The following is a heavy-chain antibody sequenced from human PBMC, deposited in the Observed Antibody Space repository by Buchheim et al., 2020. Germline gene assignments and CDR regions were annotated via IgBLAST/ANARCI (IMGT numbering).Heavy chain of an antibody. CDR2: IDPSDSYT. CDR3: ARRVAGRKHYFGMDV. Sequence: EVQLVQSGAEVKKPGESLRISCKGSGYSFTNYWINWVRQMPGKGLEWMGTIDPSDSYTNYSPSFQGHVTISTDTSISPTFLQWSSLKDSDTAMYYCARRVAGRKHYFGMDVWGQGTT. D-gene: IGHD6-19*01. V-gene: IGHV5-10-1*01. J-gene: IGHJ6*02. CDR1: GYSFTNYW.